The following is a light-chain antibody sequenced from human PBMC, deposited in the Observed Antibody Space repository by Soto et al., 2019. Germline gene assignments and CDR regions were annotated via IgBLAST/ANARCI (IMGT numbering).Light chain of an antibody. CDR3: QDYSKSPLFT. CDR2: AAS. CDR1: QSVSTN. V-gene: IGKV3-15*01. Sequence: EIVVTQSPGILSVSPGDRATLSWRASQSVSTNLAWYQQKPGQAPTLLIYAASTRATGIPARFTGSGSGTDLTLTISGLTSEDFAVYYCQDYSKSPLFTFGPGTRVDIK. J-gene: IGKJ3*01.